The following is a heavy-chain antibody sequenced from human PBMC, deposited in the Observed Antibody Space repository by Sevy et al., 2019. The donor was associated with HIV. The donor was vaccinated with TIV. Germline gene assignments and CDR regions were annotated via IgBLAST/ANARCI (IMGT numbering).Heavy chain of an antibody. CDR1: GGSISSYY. J-gene: IGHJ4*02. D-gene: IGHD5-12*01. CDR2: IYYSGST. V-gene: IGHV4-59*13. Sequence: SETLSLTCTVSGGSISSYYWSWIRQPPGKGLEWIGYIYYSGSTNYNPSLKSRVTISVDTSKNQFSLKLSSVTAADTAVYYCAAVPVRIYSGYDDYWGQGTLVTVSS. CDR3: AAVPVRIYSGYDDY.